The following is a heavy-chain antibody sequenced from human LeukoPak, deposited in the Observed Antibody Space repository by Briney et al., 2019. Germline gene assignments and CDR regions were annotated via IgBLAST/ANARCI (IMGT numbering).Heavy chain of an antibody. CDR2: IYYGGST. V-gene: IGHV4-39*01. CDR3: ATHPLLDY. J-gene: IGHJ4*02. Sequence: PSETLSLTCTVSGDSIRRDNYYWGWIRQPPGKGLEWIGSIYYGGSTYYNPSLKSRVSISVDPSKSQFSLKLTSVTAADTAVYYCATHPLLDYWGQGSLVTVSS. CDR1: GDSIRRDNYY. D-gene: IGHD3-16*02.